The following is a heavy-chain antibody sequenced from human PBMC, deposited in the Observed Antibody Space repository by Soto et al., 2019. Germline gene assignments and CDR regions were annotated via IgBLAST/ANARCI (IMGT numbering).Heavy chain of an antibody. Sequence: QEQLVQSGAEVKKPGASVKVSCKASGYTFTSYYLHWVRQAPGQGLEWMGIINPSSRSTTYAQKLQGRVTMTSDTSTSTAHMELSSLRSEDTAVYYCARGTRYGGFYSFAMDVWGRGTTVTVSS. CDR1: GYTFTSYY. CDR2: INPSSRST. CDR3: ARGTRYGGFYSFAMDV. J-gene: IGHJ6*02. V-gene: IGHV1-46*01. D-gene: IGHD4-17*01.